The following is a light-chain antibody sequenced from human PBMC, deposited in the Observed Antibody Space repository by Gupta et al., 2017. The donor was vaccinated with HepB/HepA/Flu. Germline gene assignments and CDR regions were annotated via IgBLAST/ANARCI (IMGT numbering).Light chain of an antibody. J-gene: IGLJ2*01. Sequence: ESPGKTVTISCTRSSGNIASSYVQCFQQRPGSAPPRVIYKNDQRPPGVPDRFSGSFDSSANSASLFLAGLKAEDEADYYWQSYDDIVVFGGGTKLTVL. CDR2: KND. V-gene: IGLV6-57*03. CDR3: QSYDDIVV. CDR1: SGNIASSY.